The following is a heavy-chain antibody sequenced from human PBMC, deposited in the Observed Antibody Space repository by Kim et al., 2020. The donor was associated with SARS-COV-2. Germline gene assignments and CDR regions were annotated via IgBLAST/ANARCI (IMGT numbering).Heavy chain of an antibody. V-gene: IGHV4-34*01. J-gene: IGHJ5*02. CDR1: GGSFSGYY. Sequence: SETLSLTCAVYGGSFSGYYWSWIRQPPGKGLEWIGEINHSGSTNYNPSLKSRVTISVDTSKNQFSLKLSSVTAADTAVYYCASTEKWTDYGGNSERFDP. D-gene: IGHD4-17*01. CDR3: ASTEKWTDYGGNSERFDP. CDR2: INHSGST.